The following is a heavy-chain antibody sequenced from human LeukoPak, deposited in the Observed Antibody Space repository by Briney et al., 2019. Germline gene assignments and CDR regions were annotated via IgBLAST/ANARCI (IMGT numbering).Heavy chain of an antibody. CDR2: ISSSSSYI. V-gene: IGHV3-21*01. J-gene: IGHJ4*02. Sequence: GGSLRLSCAASGFTFSSYSMNWVRQAPGKGLERVSSISSSSSYIYYADSVKGRFTISRDNAKNSLYLQMNSLRAEDTAVYYCARYCSGGSCYPYYFDYWGQGTLVTVSS. CDR1: GFTFSSYS. D-gene: IGHD2-15*01. CDR3: ARYCSGGSCYPYYFDY.